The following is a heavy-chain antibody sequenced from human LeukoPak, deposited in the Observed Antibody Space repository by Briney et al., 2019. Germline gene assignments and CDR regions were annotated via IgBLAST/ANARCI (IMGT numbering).Heavy chain of an antibody. J-gene: IGHJ4*02. Sequence: GGSLRLSCAASGFTFSNYAMSWVRQAPGKGLEWVSSINGRGGSTYYADSVKGRFTISRDNSKNTLYLQMNSLRAEDTAVYYCAKEKSYYDILTSDYWGQGTLVTVSS. CDR1: GFTFSNYA. D-gene: IGHD3-9*01. V-gene: IGHV3-23*01. CDR3: AKEKSYYDILTSDY. CDR2: INGRGGST.